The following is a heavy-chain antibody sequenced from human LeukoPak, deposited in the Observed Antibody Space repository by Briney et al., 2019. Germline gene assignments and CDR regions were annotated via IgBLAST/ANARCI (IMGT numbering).Heavy chain of an antibody. J-gene: IGHJ4*02. CDR2: IKQDGSEI. CDR3: VNLWEEGV. Sequence: PGGSLRLSCAASGLSFSRYWMDWVRQAPGKGLEWVASIKQDGSEIFYVGSVKGRFTISRDNAKDSLFLQMKSLKVEDTAVYYCVNLWEEGVWGQGTLVTVSS. V-gene: IGHV3-7*01. CDR1: GLSFSRYW. D-gene: IGHD1-26*01.